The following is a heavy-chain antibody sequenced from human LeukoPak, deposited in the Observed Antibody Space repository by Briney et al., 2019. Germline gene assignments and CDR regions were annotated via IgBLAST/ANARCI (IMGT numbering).Heavy chain of an antibody. CDR3: AKVLRDSGGSCYEAATYCGERYAFDI. Sequence: SVKVSCKASGGTFSSYAISWVRQAPGQGLEWMGRIIPILGIANYAQKFQGRVTITADKSTSTAYMELSSLRAEDTAVYYCAKVLRDSGGSCYEAATYCGERYAFDIWGQGTMVTVSS. CDR1: GGTFSSYA. J-gene: IGHJ3*02. CDR2: IIPILGIA. V-gene: IGHV1-69*04. D-gene: IGHD2-15*01.